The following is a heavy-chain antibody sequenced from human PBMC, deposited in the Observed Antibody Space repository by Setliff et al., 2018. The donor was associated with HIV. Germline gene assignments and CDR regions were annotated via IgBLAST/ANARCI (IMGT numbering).Heavy chain of an antibody. CDR2: INPNEIMA. J-gene: IGHJ4*02. V-gene: IGHV1-46*01. D-gene: IGHD2-15*01. Sequence: ASVKVSCKTSGYIFASQHLHWVRQAPGQGLEWMGFINPNEIMAHYAQKFQDRVALTRDTSTGTVYMELRSLRSEDTAVYYCARDRGGSWTFDHWGQGTLVTVSS. CDR1: GYIFASQH. CDR3: ARDRGGSWTFDH.